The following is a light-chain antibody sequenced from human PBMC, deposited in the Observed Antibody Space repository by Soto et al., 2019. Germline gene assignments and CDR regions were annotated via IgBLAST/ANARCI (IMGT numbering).Light chain of an antibody. CDR3: QHYDTYTWT. CDR1: QTITDW. J-gene: IGKJ1*01. V-gene: IGKV1-5*03. Sequence: DIQMTQSPSTLSASVGDRVTITCRASQTITDWLAWYQQKPGKAPRLLIYKASTLESGVPSRFSGSGSGTEFNLTIRRLQPDDFATYYCQHYDTYTWTFGQGTKVEIK. CDR2: KAS.